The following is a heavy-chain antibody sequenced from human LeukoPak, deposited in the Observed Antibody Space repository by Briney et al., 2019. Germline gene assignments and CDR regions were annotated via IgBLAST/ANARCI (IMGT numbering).Heavy chain of an antibody. CDR2: INPNSGGT. D-gene: IGHD3-22*01. J-gene: IGHJ4*02. CDR1: GYTFTGYY. V-gene: IGHV1-2*02. Sequence: ASVKVSCKASGYTFTGYYMHWVRQAPGQGLEWMGWINPNSGGTNYAQKFQGRVTMTRDTSISTAYMELSRLRSDDTAVYYCARYGAPTNYDSKFDFWGQGTQVTVSS. CDR3: ARYGAPTNYDSKFDF.